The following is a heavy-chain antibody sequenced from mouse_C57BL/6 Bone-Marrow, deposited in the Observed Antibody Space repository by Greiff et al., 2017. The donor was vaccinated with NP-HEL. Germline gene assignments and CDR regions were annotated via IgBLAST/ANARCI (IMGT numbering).Heavy chain of an antibody. CDR1: GFTFSDYY. Sequence: EVKLMESEGGLVQPGSSMKLSCTASGFTFSDYYMAWVRQVPEKGLEWVANINYDGSSTYYLDSLKSRFIISRDNAKNILYLQMSSLKSEDTATYYCAREYYSNPWDFDVWGTGTTVTVSS. CDR2: INYDGSST. J-gene: IGHJ1*03. D-gene: IGHD2-5*01. CDR3: AREYYSNPWDFDV. V-gene: IGHV5-16*01.